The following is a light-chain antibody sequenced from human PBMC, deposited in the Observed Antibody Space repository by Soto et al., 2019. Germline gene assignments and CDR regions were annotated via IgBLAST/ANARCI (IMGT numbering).Light chain of an antibody. J-gene: IGKJ3*01. Sequence: DIQMTQSPSSLSASVGDRVTITCRASQDITHYLAWHQQKPGKAPQLLIYAASALQSGVPSRFSGSRSGTDFTLTISSLQPEDVATYYCQQCYSAPQTFGPGTKVDLK. CDR3: QQCYSAPQT. CDR1: QDITHY. CDR2: AAS. V-gene: IGKV1-27*01.